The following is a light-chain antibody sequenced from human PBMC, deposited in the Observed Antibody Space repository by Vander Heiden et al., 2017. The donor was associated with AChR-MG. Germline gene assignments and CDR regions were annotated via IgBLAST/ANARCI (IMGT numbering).Light chain of an antibody. V-gene: IGKV2D-29*02. Sequence: DIVMTQTPLSLSVTPGQPASISCKSSQSLLHNDGKTHLDWYLQKPGQSPQLLIYLVSNRFSGVPDRFSGSGSGTDFTLKISRVEAEDVGVYYCRQSRQLPYTFGQGTKLEIK. J-gene: IGKJ2*01. CDR3: RQSRQLPYT. CDR1: QSLLHNDGKTH. CDR2: LVS.